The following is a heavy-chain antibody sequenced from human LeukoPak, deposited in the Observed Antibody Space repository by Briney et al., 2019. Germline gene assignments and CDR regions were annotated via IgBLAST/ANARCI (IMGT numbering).Heavy chain of an antibody. CDR1: GFTFSSYS. J-gene: IGHJ6*02. CDR3: ARSYDSSGYFSYYYYGMDV. CDR2: ISSSSSYI. V-gene: IGHV3-21*01. D-gene: IGHD3-22*01. Sequence: GGSLRLSCAASGFTFSSYSMNWVRQAPGKGLERVSSISSSSSYIYYADSVKGRFTISRDNAKNTLYLQMNSLRAEDTAVYFCARSYDSSGYFSYYYYGMDVWGQGTTVTVSS.